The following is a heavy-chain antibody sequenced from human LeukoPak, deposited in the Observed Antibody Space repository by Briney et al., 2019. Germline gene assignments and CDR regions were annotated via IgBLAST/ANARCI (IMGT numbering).Heavy chain of an antibody. D-gene: IGHD1-26*01. CDR1: GFTFSSYS. CDR3: ARDDKDLTSGSYSEYFDY. Sequence: PGGSLRLSCAASGFTFSSYSMNWVRPAPGKGLEWVSYISSSSSTIYYADSVKGRFTISRDNAKNSLYLQMNSLRAEDTAVYYCARDDKDLTSGSYSEYFDYWGQGTLVTVSS. J-gene: IGHJ4*02. V-gene: IGHV3-48*01. CDR2: ISSSSSTI.